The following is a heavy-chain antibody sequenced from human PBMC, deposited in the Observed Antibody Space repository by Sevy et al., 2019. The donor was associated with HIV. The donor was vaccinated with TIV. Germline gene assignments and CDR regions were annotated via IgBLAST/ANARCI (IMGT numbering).Heavy chain of an antibody. CDR1: GGSFSGYY. Sequence: SETLSLTCAVYGGSFSGYYWTWIRQPPGKGLEWIGEINHSGSTNYDTSLKSRITMSVDTSKNQFSLRLTSVTAADTAVYYCARAEYFVDRSTHFPLPYYGLDVWGQGTTVTVSS. J-gene: IGHJ6*02. V-gene: IGHV4-34*01. CDR3: ARAEYFVDRSTHFPLPYYGLDV. D-gene: IGHD3-22*01. CDR2: INHSGST.